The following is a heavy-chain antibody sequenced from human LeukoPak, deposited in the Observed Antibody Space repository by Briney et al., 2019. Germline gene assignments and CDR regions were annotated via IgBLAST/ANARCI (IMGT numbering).Heavy chain of an antibody. CDR1: GYSITSGYY. D-gene: IGHD6-13*01. Sequence: SETLSLTCTVSGYSITSGYYWGWIRQPPGKGLEWIGSIYHSGSTFYNPSLKSRVTISVDPSKNQFSLKLSSVTAADTAVYYCARGSRGFDYWGQGTLVTVSS. CDR3: ARGSRGFDY. J-gene: IGHJ4*02. CDR2: IYHSGST. V-gene: IGHV4-38-2*02.